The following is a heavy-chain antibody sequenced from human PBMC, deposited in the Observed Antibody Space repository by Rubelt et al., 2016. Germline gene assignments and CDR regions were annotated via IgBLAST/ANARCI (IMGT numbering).Heavy chain of an antibody. Sequence: EVHLVESGGGLVKPGGSLRLSCAASGFSFSNYGVSWVRQAPGKGLEWVSNISGGGGSTHYADSVKGRFTISRDDSKNTLHLKLSSLRVEDTAIYYCAKRGANWGPFDYWGQGALVTVSS. CDR1: GFSFSNYG. J-gene: IGHJ4*02. CDR3: AKRGANWGPFDY. CDR2: ISGGGGST. D-gene: IGHD7-27*01. V-gene: IGHV3-23*04.